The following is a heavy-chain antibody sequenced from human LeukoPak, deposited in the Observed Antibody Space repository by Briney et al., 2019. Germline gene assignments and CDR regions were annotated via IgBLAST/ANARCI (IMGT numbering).Heavy chain of an antibody. D-gene: IGHD3-16*02. J-gene: IGHJ4*02. CDR3: ARVIVSSATFDY. V-gene: IGHV4-4*02. CDR2: IYHSGSS. Sequence: SWVRQPPGKGLEWIGEIYHSGSSNYNPSLRSRVTISGDKSKNQLSLKLTSVTAADTAVYYCARVIVSSATFDYWGQGTLVTVSS.